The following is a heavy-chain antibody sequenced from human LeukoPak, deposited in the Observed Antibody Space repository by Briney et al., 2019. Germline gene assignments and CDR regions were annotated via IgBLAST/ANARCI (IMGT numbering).Heavy chain of an antibody. CDR2: INPNSGGT. D-gene: IGHD6-13*01. Sequence: GASVKVSCKASGYTFTGYYMHWVRQAPGQGLEWMGWINPNSGGTNYAQKLQGRVTMTTDTSTSTAYMELRSLRSDDTAVYYCARSVGKQQLVPRDYYYYYMDVWGKGTTVTVSS. V-gene: IGHV1-2*02. CDR1: GYTFTGYY. J-gene: IGHJ6*03. CDR3: ARSVGKQQLVPRDYYYYYMDV.